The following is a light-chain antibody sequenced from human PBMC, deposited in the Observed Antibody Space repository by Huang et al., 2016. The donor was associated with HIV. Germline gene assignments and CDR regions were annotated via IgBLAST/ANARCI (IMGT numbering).Light chain of an antibody. CDR3: HQYNNWLLS. Sequence: EIVMTQSPATLSVSPGQRVTLSCRANRSVSTNLAWYQQRHGQAPRLLIYGSSTRAPGIPARFSGSGSGTEFSLTISSLQSEDFARYYCHQYNNWLLSFGGGTRV. CDR2: GSS. J-gene: IGKJ4*01. CDR1: RSVSTN. V-gene: IGKV3-15*01.